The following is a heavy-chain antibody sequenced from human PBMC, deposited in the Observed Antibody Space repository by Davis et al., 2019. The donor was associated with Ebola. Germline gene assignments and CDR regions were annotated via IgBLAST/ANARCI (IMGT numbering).Heavy chain of an antibody. Sequence: ASVKVSCKASGYSFSTYGLNWVRQAPGQGLEWVGWISGYNGNTNYAQKFQGRVTMTTDTSTSTAYMELRTLGSEATAVYYCAREPQPLGGSCYSLGCYFDFWGQGTLVTVSS. V-gene: IGHV1-18*01. J-gene: IGHJ4*02. CDR3: AREPQPLGGSCYSLGCYFDF. CDR2: ISGYNGNT. D-gene: IGHD2-15*01. CDR1: GYSFSTYG.